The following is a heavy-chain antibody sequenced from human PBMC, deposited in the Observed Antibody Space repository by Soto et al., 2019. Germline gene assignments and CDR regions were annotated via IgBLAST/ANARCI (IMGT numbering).Heavy chain of an antibody. J-gene: IGHJ6*03. CDR3: ADSGSYTDV. V-gene: IGHV3-7*01. D-gene: IGHD3-22*01. CDR2: IKQDGSEK. CDR1: GFTFTTYW. Sequence: EVQLVESGGGLVQPGGSLRISCAASGFTFTTYWMTWVRQAPGKGLEWVANIKQDGSEKYYVDSVKGRFTISRDNAKNSLYLQMNSLRAEDTAVYYCADSGSYTDVWGKGTTVIVSS.